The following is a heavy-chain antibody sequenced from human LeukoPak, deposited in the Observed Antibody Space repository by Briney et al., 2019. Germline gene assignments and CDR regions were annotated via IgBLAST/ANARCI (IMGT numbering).Heavy chain of an antibody. J-gene: IGHJ4*02. CDR2: IKQDGSEK. D-gene: IGHD5-18*01. CDR3: AKEHTAMVEDYYFDY. V-gene: IGHV3-7*01. CDR1: GFTFSSYW. Sequence: GGSLRLSCAASGFTFSSYWMSWVRQAPGKGLEWVANIKQDGSEKYYVDSVKGRFTISRDNSKNTLYLQMNSLRAEDTAVYYCAKEHTAMVEDYYFDYWGQGTLVTVSS.